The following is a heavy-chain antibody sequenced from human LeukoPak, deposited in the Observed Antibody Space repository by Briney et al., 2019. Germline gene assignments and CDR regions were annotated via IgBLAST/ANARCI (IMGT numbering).Heavy chain of an antibody. CDR3: ATGYCSGGSCPWPY. CDR2: IIPIFGTA. V-gene: IGHV1-69*06. Sequence: GSSVKVSCKASGGTFSSYAISWVRQAPGQGLEWMGGIIPIFGTAYYAQKFQGRVTITADKSTSTAYMELSSLRSEDTAVYYCATGYCSGGSCPWPYWGQGTLVTVSS. CDR1: GGTFSSYA. D-gene: IGHD2-15*01. J-gene: IGHJ4*02.